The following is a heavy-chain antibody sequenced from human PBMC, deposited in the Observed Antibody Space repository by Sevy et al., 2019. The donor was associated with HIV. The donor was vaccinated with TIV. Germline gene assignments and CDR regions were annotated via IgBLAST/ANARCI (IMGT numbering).Heavy chain of an antibody. J-gene: IGHJ4*02. V-gene: IGHV1-24*01. CDR3: ATTKDYYDSSGYPFDS. D-gene: IGHD3-22*01. CDR2: FDPEDGDPEDGKT. CDR1: GYTLTELS. Sequence: ASVKVSCKVSGYTLTELSMHWVRQTPGKGLEWMTTFDPEDGDPEDGKTIYAQKFLGRVTMTEDTSTDTAYMELSSLRSDDTAVYYCATTKDYYDSSGYPFDSWGQGPLVTVSS.